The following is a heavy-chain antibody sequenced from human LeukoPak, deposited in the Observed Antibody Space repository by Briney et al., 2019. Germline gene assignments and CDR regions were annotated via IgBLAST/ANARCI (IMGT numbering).Heavy chain of an antibody. CDR3: AKWGDYDVLTGYYVSDF. CDR1: GFIFSNYA. J-gene: IGHJ4*02. Sequence: GASLRLSCAASGFIFSNYAMYWVRQAPGKGLEWVSAISGRSGSTYYADSVKGRFTISRDSSKNTLYLQMSSLRADDTAVYYCAKWGDYDVLTGYYVSDFWGQGTLVTVSS. D-gene: IGHD3-9*01. V-gene: IGHV3-23*01. CDR2: ISGRSGST.